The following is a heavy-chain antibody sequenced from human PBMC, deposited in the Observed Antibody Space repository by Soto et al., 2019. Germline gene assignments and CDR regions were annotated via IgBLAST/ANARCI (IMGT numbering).Heavy chain of an antibody. V-gene: IGHV3-30*18. Sequence: HPGGSLRLSCAASGFTFSSYGMHWVRQAPGKGLEWVAVISYDGSNKYYADSVKGRFTISRDNSKNTLYLQMNSLRAEDTAVYYCAKDRAVGATSYYYYGMDVWGQGTTVTVSS. CDR2: ISYDGSNK. CDR3: AKDRAVGATSYYYYGMDV. CDR1: GFTFSSYG. D-gene: IGHD1-26*01. J-gene: IGHJ6*02.